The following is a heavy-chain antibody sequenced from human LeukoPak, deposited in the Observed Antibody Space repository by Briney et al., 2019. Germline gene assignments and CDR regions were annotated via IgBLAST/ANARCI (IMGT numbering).Heavy chain of an antibody. J-gene: IGHJ6*02. CDR1: GFTFSNYW. V-gene: IGHV3-7*01. CDR2: IKQDGSEK. CDR3: ARSETTYYYDSSVYFYYYYGMDV. D-gene: IGHD3-22*01. Sequence: GGSLRLSCAASGFTFSNYWMTWVRQAPGKGLEWVANIKQDGSEKYYVDSVKDRFTISRDNAKNSLYLQMNSLRAEDTAVYYCARSETTYYYDSSVYFYYYYGMDVWGQGTTVTVSS.